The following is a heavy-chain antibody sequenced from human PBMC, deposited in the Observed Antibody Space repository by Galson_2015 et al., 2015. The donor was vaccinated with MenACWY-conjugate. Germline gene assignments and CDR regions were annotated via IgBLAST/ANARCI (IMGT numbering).Heavy chain of an antibody. CDR1: DYTFTDYG. V-gene: IGHV1-3*01. Sequence: SVKVSCKASDYTFTDYGIHWVRQAPGKRLEWMGGLNADDFNIAYSQSLQGRLTVYRDTAESSAYLELNSLREEDTAVYYCVTGAPTCTVVVMPHYFDSWGHGTLVTVSS. CDR2: LNADDFNI. J-gene: IGHJ4*01. D-gene: IGHD3-22*01. CDR3: VTGAPTCTVVVMPHYFDS.